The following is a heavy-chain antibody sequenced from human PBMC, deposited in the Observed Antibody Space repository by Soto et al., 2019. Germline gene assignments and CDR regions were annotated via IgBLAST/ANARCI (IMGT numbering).Heavy chain of an antibody. V-gene: IGHV1-24*01. CDR3: ARVSRITMIVVVQPLDY. CDR2: FDPEDGET. Sequence: GASVKVSCKVSGYTLTELSMHWVRQAPGKGLEWMGGFDPEDGETIYAQKFQGRVTMTEDTSTDTAYMELSSLRSEDTAVYYCARVSRITMIVVVQPLDYWGQGTLVTVSS. D-gene: IGHD3-22*01. CDR1: GYTLTELS. J-gene: IGHJ4*02.